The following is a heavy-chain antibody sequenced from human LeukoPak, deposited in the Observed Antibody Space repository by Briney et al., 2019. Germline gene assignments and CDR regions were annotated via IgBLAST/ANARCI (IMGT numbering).Heavy chain of an antibody. Sequence: PGGSLRLSCAASGLTFSNAWMTWVRQAPGKGLEWVGRIKSKSDGGAIDYAAPVRGRFTISRDDSKNTLYLQMNSLKTEDTAVYYCTTDGGRQDYYYYGMDVWGQGTTVTVSS. J-gene: IGHJ6*02. CDR3: TTDGGRQDYYYYGMDV. V-gene: IGHV3-15*01. D-gene: IGHD3-16*01. CDR2: IKSKSDGGAI. CDR1: GLTFSNAW.